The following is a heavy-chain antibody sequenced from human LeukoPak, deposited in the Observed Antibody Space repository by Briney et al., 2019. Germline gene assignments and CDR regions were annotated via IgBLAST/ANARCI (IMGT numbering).Heavy chain of an antibody. CDR3: ARDLSSSPPFGY. D-gene: IGHD6-6*01. V-gene: IGHV1-69*04. Sequence: ASVKVSCKASGGTFSSYAISWVRQAPGQGLEWMGRIIPILGIANYAQKFQGRVTITADKSTSTAYMELSSLRSEDTAVYYCARDLSSSPPFGYWGQGTLVTVSS. CDR2: IIPILGIA. CDR1: GGTFSSYA. J-gene: IGHJ4*02.